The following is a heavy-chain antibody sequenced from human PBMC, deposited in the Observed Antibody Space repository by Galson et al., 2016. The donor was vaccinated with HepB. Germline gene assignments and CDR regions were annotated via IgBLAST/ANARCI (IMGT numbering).Heavy chain of an antibody. V-gene: IGHV3-7*01. CDR3: VKESRSSSPGY. CDR2: INQDGSGK. D-gene: IGHD6-6*01. CDR1: GFTFSSYW. Sequence: SLRLSCAASGFTFSSYWLSWVRQAPGKGLEWVANINQDGSGKNHVDSLKGRFDLTRDNAKNLLYLQMNSLRVEDTAVYYCVKESRSSSPGYWGQGTPVTVSA. J-gene: IGHJ4*02.